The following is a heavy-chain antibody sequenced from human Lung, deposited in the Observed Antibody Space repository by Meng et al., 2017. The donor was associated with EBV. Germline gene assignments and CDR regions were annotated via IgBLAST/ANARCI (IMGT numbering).Heavy chain of an antibody. CDR1: GYAFNNYG. Sequence: QDQLVQSGDEVKKPGASVKVSCKASGYAFNNYGISWVRQAPGQGLEWMGWISAYNRNTDYAQKFRGRVIMTTDTSTSTAYLDLRSLTSDDTAVYYCARVSDSESSGLDYWGQGTLVTVSS. CDR2: ISAYNRNT. D-gene: IGHD3-22*01. CDR3: ARVSDSESSGLDY. J-gene: IGHJ4*02. V-gene: IGHV1-18*01.